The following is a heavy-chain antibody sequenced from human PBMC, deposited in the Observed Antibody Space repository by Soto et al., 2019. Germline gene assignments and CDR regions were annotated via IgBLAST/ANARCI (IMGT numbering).Heavy chain of an antibody. CDR1: GFTFSSYS. CDR2: ISSSSSYI. CDR3: ARDQSGGSWYYYYYGMDV. Sequence: PGGSLRLSCAASGFTFSSYSMNWVRQAPGKGLEWVSSISSSSSYIYYADSAKGRFTISRDNAKNSLYLQMNSLRAEDTAVYYCARDQSGGSWYYYYYGMDVWGQGTTVTAP. D-gene: IGHD2-15*01. J-gene: IGHJ6*02. V-gene: IGHV3-21*01.